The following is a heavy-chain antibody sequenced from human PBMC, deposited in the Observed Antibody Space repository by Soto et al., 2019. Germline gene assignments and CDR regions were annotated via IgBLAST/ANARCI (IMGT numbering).Heavy chain of an antibody. Sequence: QITLKESGPTLVKPTQTLTVTCTFSGFSLTSSGVGVGWIRQPPGKALEWVALIYWDDDIRYSPSLKSRLTIPTATPKNQVVLKMTNMDPVDPATSSCARSYYGLQGPNIRWLDTWGQGILVTVSS. J-gene: IGHJ5*02. CDR2: IYWDDDI. CDR1: GFSLTSSGVG. V-gene: IGHV2-5*02. CDR3: ARSYYGLQGPNIRWLDT. D-gene: IGHD3-3*01.